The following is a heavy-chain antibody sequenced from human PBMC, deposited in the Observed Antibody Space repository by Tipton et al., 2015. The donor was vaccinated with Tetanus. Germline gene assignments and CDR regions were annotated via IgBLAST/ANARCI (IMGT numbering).Heavy chain of an antibody. CDR1: GGSFSTYI. CDR2: IIPIFGTI. V-gene: IGHV1-69*06. Sequence: QLVQSGAEVKKPGSAVKVSCETSGGSFSTYITSWVRQAPGQGLEWMGSIIPIFGTITYAPKFQGRLTITADKSKSTAHMSLSSLRFDDTAVYYCARSKGGTREYCAIKYWGQGILVTVSS. CDR3: ARSKGGTREYCAIKY. D-gene: IGHD2/OR15-2a*01. J-gene: IGHJ4*02.